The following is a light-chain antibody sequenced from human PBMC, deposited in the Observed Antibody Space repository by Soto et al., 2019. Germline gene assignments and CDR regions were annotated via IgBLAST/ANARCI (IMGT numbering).Light chain of an antibody. CDR1: SSDVGGYNY. V-gene: IGLV2-14*03. CDR3: SSYTGSGTLDV. CDR2: EVN. J-gene: IGLJ1*01. Sequence: QSLLTQPASVSGSPGQSITISCTGTSSDVGGYNYVSWYQQLPDKAPKLMIYEVNNRPSGVSNRFSGSKSGNTASLTISGLQAEDEADYYCSSYTGSGTLDVFGTGTKVTVL.